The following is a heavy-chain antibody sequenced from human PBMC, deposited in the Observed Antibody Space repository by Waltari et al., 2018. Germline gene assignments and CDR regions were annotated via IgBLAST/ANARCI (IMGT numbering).Heavy chain of an antibody. CDR3: ARGYYDSSGYSLDY. J-gene: IGHJ4*02. CDR1: GYTFTVFG. CDR2: VSSHKGNT. Sequence: QVQLVQSGAEVKKPGASVKVSCKASGYTFTVFGISWVRQAPGQGLEWMGWVSSHKGNTNYAQKFQGRVTMSTDTSTSTVYMELSSLRSEDTAVYYCARGYYDSSGYSLDYWGQGTLVTVSS. D-gene: IGHD3-22*01. V-gene: IGHV1-18*01.